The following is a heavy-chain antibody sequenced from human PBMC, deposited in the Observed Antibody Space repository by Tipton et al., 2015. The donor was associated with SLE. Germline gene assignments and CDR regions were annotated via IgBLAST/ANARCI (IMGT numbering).Heavy chain of an antibody. Sequence: QLVQSGGGVVQPGRSLRLSCAASGFIFSRYAMTWVRQAPGKGLEWVSGISGSGGSTDYADSVRGRFTISRDNSKNTLYLQMNSLRAEDTAVYYCARAHIMITFGGVIVPYYFDYWGQGTLVTVSS. CDR2: ISGSGGST. J-gene: IGHJ4*02. D-gene: IGHD3-16*02. CDR3: ARAHIMITFGGVIVPYYFDY. V-gene: IGHV3-23*04. CDR1: GFIFSRYA.